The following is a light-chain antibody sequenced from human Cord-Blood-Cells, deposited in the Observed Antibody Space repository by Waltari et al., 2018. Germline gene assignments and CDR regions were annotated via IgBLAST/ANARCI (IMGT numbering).Light chain of an antibody. Sequence: QSALTQPPSASVSPGQSVPISCTGTTSDVGGYNYFSCYQQHPGKAPKLMIYEVSKRPSGVPDRFSGSKSGNTASLTVSGLQAEDEADYYCSSYAGSNRVFGGGTKLTVL. J-gene: IGLJ3*02. CDR2: EVS. CDR1: TSDVGGYNY. CDR3: SSYAGSNRV. V-gene: IGLV2-8*01.